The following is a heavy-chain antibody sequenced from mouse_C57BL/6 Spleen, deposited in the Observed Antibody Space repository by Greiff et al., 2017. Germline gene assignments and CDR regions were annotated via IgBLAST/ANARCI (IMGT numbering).Heavy chain of an antibody. CDR3: ASSYFDY. CDR1: GYTFTSYW. CDR2: IYPGSGST. Sequence: VQLQQPGAELVKPGASVKMSCKASGYTFTSYWITWVKQRPGQGLEWIGDIYPGSGSTNYNEKFKSKATLTVDTPSSTAYMQLSSLTSADAAVYYCASSYFDYWGQGTTLTASS. V-gene: IGHV1-55*01. J-gene: IGHJ2*01.